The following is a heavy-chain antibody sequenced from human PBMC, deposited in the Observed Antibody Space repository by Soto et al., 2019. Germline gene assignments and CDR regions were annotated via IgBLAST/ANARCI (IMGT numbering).Heavy chain of an antibody. CDR2: ISSSSSYI. J-gene: IGHJ4*02. CDR3: ARDRADYGDSPYYFDY. Sequence: EVQLVESGGGLVKPGGSLRLSCAASGFTFSSYSMNWVRQAPGKGLDWVSSISSSSSYIYYADSVKGRFTISRDNAKSSLYLQMNSLRAEDTAVYYCARDRADYGDSPYYFDYWGQGTLVTVSS. D-gene: IGHD4-17*01. CDR1: GFTFSSYS. V-gene: IGHV3-21*02.